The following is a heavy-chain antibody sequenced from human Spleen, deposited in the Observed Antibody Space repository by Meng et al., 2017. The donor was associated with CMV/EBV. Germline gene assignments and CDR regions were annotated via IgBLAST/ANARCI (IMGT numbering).Heavy chain of an antibody. D-gene: IGHD3-10*01. V-gene: IGHV3-74*01. Sequence: GESLKISCTASEFTLSDYWMHWVRQAPGKGLVWVARINSDGSSTRDADSVKGRFTISRDNAKNTLYLQMNSLRAEDTAVYYCTRVRFGESHFDSWGQGSLVTVSS. CDR2: INSDGSST. J-gene: IGHJ4*02. CDR1: EFTLSDYW. CDR3: TRVRFGESHFDS.